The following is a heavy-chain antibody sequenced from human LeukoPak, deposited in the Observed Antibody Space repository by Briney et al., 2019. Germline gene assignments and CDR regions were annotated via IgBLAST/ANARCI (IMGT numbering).Heavy chain of an antibody. CDR2: ISSSSSYT. Sequence: GGSLRLSCAASGFTFSGYYMSWIRQAPGKGLEWVSYISSSSSYTNYADSVKGRFTISRDNAKNSLYLQMNSLRAEDTAVYYCARDRVCSGGSCYSGFDYWGQGTLVTVSS. D-gene: IGHD2-15*01. CDR1: GFTFSGYY. V-gene: IGHV3-11*06. J-gene: IGHJ4*02. CDR3: ARDRVCSGGSCYSGFDY.